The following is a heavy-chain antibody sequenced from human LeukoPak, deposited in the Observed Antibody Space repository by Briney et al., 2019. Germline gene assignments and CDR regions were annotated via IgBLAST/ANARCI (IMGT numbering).Heavy chain of an antibody. Sequence: GGSRRLSCTASGFTFSDYYMSWIRQAPGKGLEWVSYITSSGTTIYYADSAKGRFTISRDNAKNSLYLQMNSLRPEDTAVYYCASGEWDLLGEWFFDYWGQGTLVTVSS. V-gene: IGHV3-11*04. CDR2: ITSSGTTI. CDR1: GFTFSDYY. J-gene: IGHJ4*02. CDR3: ASGEWDLLGEWFFDY. D-gene: IGHD1-26*01.